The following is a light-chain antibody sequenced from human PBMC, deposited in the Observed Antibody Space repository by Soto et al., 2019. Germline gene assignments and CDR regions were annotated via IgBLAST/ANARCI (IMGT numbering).Light chain of an antibody. Sequence: AIQMTQSPSSLSASVGDRVTITCRASQNIRNDLGWYQHKPGTAPRLLISGASSLRSGVPSRFSGSGSGTDFTLTIGSLQPEDFATYYCLQVNDYPLTFGGGTKVEI. J-gene: IGKJ4*01. CDR3: LQVNDYPLT. CDR2: GAS. V-gene: IGKV1-6*01. CDR1: QNIRND.